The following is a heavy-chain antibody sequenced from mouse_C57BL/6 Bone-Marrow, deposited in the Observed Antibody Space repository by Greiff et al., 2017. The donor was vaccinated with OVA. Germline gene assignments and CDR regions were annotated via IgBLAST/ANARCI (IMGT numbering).Heavy chain of an antibody. J-gene: IGHJ2*01. V-gene: IGHV14-4*01. Sequence: VQLKQSGAELVRPGASVKLSCTASGFNIKDDYMHWVKQRPEQGLEWIGWIDPENGDTEYASKFQGKATITADTSSNTAYLQLSSLTSEDTAVYYCTLYYLDGWGKGTTLTVSS. CDR2: IDPENGDT. CDR1: GFNIKDDY. CDR3: TLYYLDG.